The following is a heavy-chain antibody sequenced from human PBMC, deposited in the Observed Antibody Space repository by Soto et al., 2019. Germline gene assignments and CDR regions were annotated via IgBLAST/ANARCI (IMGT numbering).Heavy chain of an antibody. CDR1: GFTFSSYG. V-gene: IGHV3-30*18. J-gene: IGHJ5*02. D-gene: IGHD3-22*01. Sequence: GGSLRLSCAASGFTFSSYGMHWVRQAPGKGLEWVAVISYDGSNKYYADSVKGRFTISRDNSKNTLYLQMNSLRAEDTAVYYCAKDWNYDSSGSNWFDPWGQGTLVTVS. CDR3: AKDWNYDSSGSNWFDP. CDR2: ISYDGSNK.